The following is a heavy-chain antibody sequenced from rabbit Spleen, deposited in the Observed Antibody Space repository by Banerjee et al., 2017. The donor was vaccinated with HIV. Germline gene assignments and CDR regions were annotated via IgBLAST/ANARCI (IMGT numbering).Heavy chain of an antibody. CDR2: SYAGSSGST. CDR3: ATGRDWAFKL. V-gene: IGHV1S40*01. CDR1: GSSFNSGYD. J-gene: IGHJ4*01. Sequence: QSLEESGGDLVKPGASLTLTCTASGSSFNSGYDMCWVRQAPGKGLEWIACSYAGSSGSTYSAIWAKGRFTISKTSSTTVTLQMISLTAADTATYFCATGRDWAFKLWGPGTLVTVS. D-gene: IGHD4-1*01.